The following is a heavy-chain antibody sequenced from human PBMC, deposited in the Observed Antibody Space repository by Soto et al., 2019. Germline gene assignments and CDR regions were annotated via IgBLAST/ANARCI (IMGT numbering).Heavy chain of an antibody. CDR3: ARGNVGYYDILTGYSSGHFDY. Sequence: SETLSLTCTVSGGSISSGGYYWSWIRQHPGKGLEWIGYIYYSGSTYYNPSLKSRVTISVDTSKNQFSLKLSSVTAADTAVYYCARGNVGYYDILTGYSSGHFDYWGQGTLVTVSS. CDR1: GGSISSGGYY. CDR2: IYYSGST. D-gene: IGHD3-9*01. V-gene: IGHV4-31*03. J-gene: IGHJ4*02.